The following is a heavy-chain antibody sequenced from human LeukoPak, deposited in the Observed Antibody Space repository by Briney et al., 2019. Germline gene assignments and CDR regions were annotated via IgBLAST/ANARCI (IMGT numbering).Heavy chain of an antibody. J-gene: IGHJ4*02. CDR2: IYWDDEK. CDR3: AHTTYISGWFGY. Sequence: SGPTLVKPTQTLTLTCTFSGLPLSSSGVGVGWIRQPQGKALECLALIYWDDEKRYSPSLKSRLTITKDTSKNQVVLTMTNMDPVDTATYYCAHTTYISGWFGYWGQGTLVTVSS. V-gene: IGHV2-5*02. D-gene: IGHD6-19*01. CDR1: GLPLSSSGVG.